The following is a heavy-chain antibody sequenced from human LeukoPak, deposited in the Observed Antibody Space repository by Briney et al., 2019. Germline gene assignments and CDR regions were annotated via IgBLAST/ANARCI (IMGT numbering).Heavy chain of an antibody. Sequence: SETLSLTCTVSGGSISSYYWSWIRQPPGKGLEWIGYIYYSGSTNYNPSLKGRVTISVDTSKNQFSLKLSSVTAADTAVYYCARKGDNWNYDWFDPWGQGTLVTVSS. D-gene: IGHD1-7*01. CDR2: IYYSGST. V-gene: IGHV4-59*01. J-gene: IGHJ5*02. CDR1: GGSISSYY. CDR3: ARKGDNWNYDWFDP.